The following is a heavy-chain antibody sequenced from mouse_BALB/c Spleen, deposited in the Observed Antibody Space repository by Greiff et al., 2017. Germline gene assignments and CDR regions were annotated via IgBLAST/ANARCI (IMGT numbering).Heavy chain of an antibody. J-gene: IGHJ4*01. CDR1: GYTFSSYW. CDR3: ARNYGSRRDYAMDY. Sequence: QVQLQQSGAELMKPGAPVKISCKATGYTFSSYWIEWVKQRPGHGLEWIGEILPGSGSTNYNEKFKGKATFTADTSSNTAYMQLSSLTSEDSAVYYCARNYGSRRDYAMDYWGQGTSVTVSS. V-gene: IGHV1-9*01. CDR2: ILPGSGST. D-gene: IGHD1-1*01.